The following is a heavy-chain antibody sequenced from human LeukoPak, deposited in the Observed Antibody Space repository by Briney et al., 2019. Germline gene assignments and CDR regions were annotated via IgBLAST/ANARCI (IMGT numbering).Heavy chain of an antibody. CDR1: GGSISSGDYS. CDR2: IFHSGST. CDR3: ATGGHDRSGYYTYYFDY. D-gene: IGHD3-22*01. Sequence: SETLSLTCTVSGGSISSGDYSWSWIRQPPGKGLEWIGYIFHSGSTYYNPSLKSRVTISLDRSKNQFSLKLSSVTAADTAVYYCATGGHDRSGYYTYYFDYWGQGTLVTVSS. J-gene: IGHJ4*02. V-gene: IGHV4-30-2*01.